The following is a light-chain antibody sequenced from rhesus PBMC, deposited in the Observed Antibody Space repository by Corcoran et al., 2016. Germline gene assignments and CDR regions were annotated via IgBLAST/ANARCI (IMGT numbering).Light chain of an antibody. V-gene: IGKV1-69*01. J-gene: IGKJ1*01. CDR3: QQHDNSPPWT. CDR1: QGISNW. CDR2: RAS. Sequence: DIQMTQSPSSLSASVGDRVTITCRASQGISNWLAWYQQKPGKAPKLLIYRASNLETGVPSRFSGRGSGTDVTLTISSLQPEDIATYYCQQHDNSPPWTFGQGTKVEIK.